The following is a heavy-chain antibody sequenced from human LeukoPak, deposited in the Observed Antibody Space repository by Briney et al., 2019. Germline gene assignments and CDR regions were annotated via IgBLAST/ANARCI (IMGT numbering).Heavy chain of an antibody. CDR3: ARDKAPYYYDSSGYGLVWYFDL. J-gene: IGHJ2*01. V-gene: IGHV1-18*01. D-gene: IGHD3-22*01. CDR2: ISAYNGNT. Sequence: ASVKVSCKASGYTFTSYGISWVRQAPGQGLEWMGWISAYNGNTNYAQKLQGRVTMTTDTSTSTAYVELRSLRSDDTAVYYCARDKAPYYYDSSGYGLVWYFDLWGRGTLVTVSS. CDR1: GYTFTSYG.